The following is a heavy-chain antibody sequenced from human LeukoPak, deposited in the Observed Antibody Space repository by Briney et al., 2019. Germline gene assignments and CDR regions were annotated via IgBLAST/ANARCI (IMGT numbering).Heavy chain of an antibody. Sequence: GGSLRLSCAASGFTFSSYEMNWVRQAPGKGLEWVSYICSSGSTIYYADSVKGRFTISRDNAKNSLYLQMNSLRAEDTAVYYCARYVLRYFDWLPYFDYWGQGTLVTVSS. CDR3: ARYVLRYFDWLPYFDY. D-gene: IGHD3-9*01. CDR2: ICSSGSTI. CDR1: GFTFSSYE. V-gene: IGHV3-48*03. J-gene: IGHJ4*02.